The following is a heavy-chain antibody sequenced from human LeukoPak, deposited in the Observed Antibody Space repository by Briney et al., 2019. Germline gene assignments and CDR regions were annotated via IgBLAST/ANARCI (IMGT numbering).Heavy chain of an antibody. D-gene: IGHD2-2*01. CDR1: GYTFTSYG. CDR2: ISAYNGNT. V-gene: IGHV1-18*01. J-gene: IGHJ4*02. CDR3: AREGAHCSRTSCYLNY. Sequence: GASVKVSCKASGYTFTSYGISWVRQAPGQGLERMGWISAYNGNTNYAQKLQGRVTMTTDTSTSTAYMELRSLRSDDTAVYYCAREGAHCSRTSCYLNYWGQGTLVTVSS.